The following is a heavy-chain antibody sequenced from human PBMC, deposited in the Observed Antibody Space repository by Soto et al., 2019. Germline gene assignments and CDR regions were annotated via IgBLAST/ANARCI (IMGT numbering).Heavy chain of an antibody. Sequence: SVKVSCKAYRGTFSSYAINWVRQAPGQGLEWMGGVIPIFGTTNYAQKVQGRATITADESTSTAYMELSSLRSEDSAVYYCARSLGYCSSSTCYSLQFLEWSLRGMDVWGQGTTVTVSS. CDR3: ARSLGYCSSSTCYSLQFLEWSLRGMDV. CDR2: VIPIFGTT. CDR1: RGTFSSYA. D-gene: IGHD2-2*01. V-gene: IGHV1-69*13. J-gene: IGHJ6*02.